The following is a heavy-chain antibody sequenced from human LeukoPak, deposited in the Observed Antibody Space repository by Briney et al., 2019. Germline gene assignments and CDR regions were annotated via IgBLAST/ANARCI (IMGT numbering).Heavy chain of an antibody. CDR2: ISGSGGST. CDR1: GFTFSSYA. D-gene: IGHD3-10*01. J-gene: IGHJ4*02. V-gene: IGHV3-23*01. CDR3: ARHMVRGVIMGLDY. Sequence: GGSLRLSCAASGFTFSSYAMSWVRQAPGKGLEWVSAISGSGGSTYYADSVKGRFTISRDNSKNALYLQMNSLRAEDTAVYYCARHMVRGVIMGLDYWGQGTLVTVSS.